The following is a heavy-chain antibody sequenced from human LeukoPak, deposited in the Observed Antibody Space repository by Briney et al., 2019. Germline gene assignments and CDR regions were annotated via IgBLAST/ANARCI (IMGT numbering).Heavy chain of an antibody. Sequence: PSETLSLTCAVYGGSFSGYYWSWIRQPPGKGLEWIEEINHSGSTNYNPSLKSRVTISVDTSKNQFSLKLSSVTAADTAVYYCARGVGGYSGYNWFDPWGQGTLVTVSS. CDR3: ARGVGGYSGYNWFDP. V-gene: IGHV4-34*01. J-gene: IGHJ5*02. CDR2: INHSGST. CDR1: GGSFSGYY. D-gene: IGHD5-12*01.